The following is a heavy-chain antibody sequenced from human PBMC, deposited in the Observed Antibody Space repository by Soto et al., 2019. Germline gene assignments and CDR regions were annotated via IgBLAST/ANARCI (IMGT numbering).Heavy chain of an antibody. Sequence: QVQLVESGEGVVRPGRSLRLYGAVSGFTVSTYGMHWVRQAPGKGLEWVAVISRDGGTKYYADSVKGRFTISRDNSRNTLFLEMNSLRGDDMAVYYCTGEVASGYWGQGTLVTVSS. CDR2: ISRDGGTK. V-gene: IGHV3-30*03. D-gene: IGHD2-8*02. CDR3: TGEVASGY. CDR1: GFTVSTYG. J-gene: IGHJ4*02.